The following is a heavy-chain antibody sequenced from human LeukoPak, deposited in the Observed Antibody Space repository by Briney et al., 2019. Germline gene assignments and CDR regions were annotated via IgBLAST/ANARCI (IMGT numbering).Heavy chain of an antibody. CDR1: GFTFSSHW. D-gene: IGHD2/OR15-2a*01. Sequence: GGSLRLSCTASGFTFSSHWMTWVRQPPGKGLEWVALIWYDGSNKYYTDSVKGRLTISRDNSKDTLFLQMNSLRVEDTAVYYCAREGPRGNSQFDYWGQGTLVTVSS. CDR3: AREGPRGNSQFDY. V-gene: IGHV3-33*08. J-gene: IGHJ4*02. CDR2: IWYDGSNK.